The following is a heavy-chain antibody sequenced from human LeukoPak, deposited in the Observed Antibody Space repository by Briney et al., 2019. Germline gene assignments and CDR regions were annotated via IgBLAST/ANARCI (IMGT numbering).Heavy chain of an antibody. V-gene: IGHV4-4*07. CDR2: IYTSGST. D-gene: IGHD4-23*01. CDR1: GGSISSYY. J-gene: IGHJ6*03. Sequence: SETLSLTCTVSGGSISSYYWGWIRQPAGKGLEWIGRIYTSGSTNYNPSLKSRVTTSVDTSKNQFSLKLSSVTAADTAVYYCAREPDYGGKIYYYFMDVWGKGTTVTVSS. CDR3: AREPDYGGKIYYYFMDV.